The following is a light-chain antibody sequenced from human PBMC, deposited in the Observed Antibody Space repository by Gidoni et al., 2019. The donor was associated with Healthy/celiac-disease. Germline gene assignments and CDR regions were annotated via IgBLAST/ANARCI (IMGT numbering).Light chain of an antibody. CDR2: AAS. Sequence: DIQLTQSPSFLSASVGDRVPITCRASQGISSYLAWYQQKPGKAPKLLIYAASTLQSGVPSRFSGSGSGTEFTLTISSLQPEDFATYYCQQLNSYPPGTFGQGTKLEIK. CDR3: QQLNSYPPGT. V-gene: IGKV1-9*01. CDR1: QGISSY. J-gene: IGKJ2*01.